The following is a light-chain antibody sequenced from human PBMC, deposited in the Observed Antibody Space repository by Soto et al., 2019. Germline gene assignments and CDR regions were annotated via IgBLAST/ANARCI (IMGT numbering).Light chain of an antibody. CDR2: EVS. CDR3: SSYTSSSTLV. Sequence: QSALTQPASVSGSPGQSITISCTGTSSDIGNYDFVSWYQQVPGTAPKAMIYEVSSRPSGVSNRFSGSKSGNTASLTISGLQAEDEAYYYCSSYTSSSTLVFGTGTKVTVL. CDR1: SSDIGNYDF. V-gene: IGLV2-14*01. J-gene: IGLJ1*01.